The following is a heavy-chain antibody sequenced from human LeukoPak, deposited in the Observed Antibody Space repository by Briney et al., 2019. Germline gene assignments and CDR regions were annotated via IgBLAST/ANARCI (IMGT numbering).Heavy chain of an antibody. CDR1: GGSISSYY. V-gene: IGHV4-59*08. CDR3: ARLGSGFGAFDY. Sequence: KPSETLSLTCTVSGGSISSYYWSWIRQPPGKGLEWIGYIYYSGSTNYNPSLKSRVTISVDTSKNQFSLKLSSVTAADTAVYYCARLGSGFGAFDYWGQGTLVTVSS. D-gene: IGHD3-3*01. CDR2: IYYSGST. J-gene: IGHJ4*02.